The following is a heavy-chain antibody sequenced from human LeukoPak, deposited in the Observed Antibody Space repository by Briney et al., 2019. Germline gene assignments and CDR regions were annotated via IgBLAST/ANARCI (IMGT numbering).Heavy chain of an antibody. Sequence: SETLSLTCTVSGGSISSYYWSWIRQPPGKGLEWIGYIYYSGSTNYNPSLKSRVTISVDTSKNQFSLKLSSVTAADTAVYYCARVITVTPYYYYMDVWGKGTTVTISS. V-gene: IGHV4-59*01. CDR1: GGSISSYY. CDR2: IYYSGST. CDR3: ARVITVTPYYYYMDV. D-gene: IGHD2-21*02. J-gene: IGHJ6*03.